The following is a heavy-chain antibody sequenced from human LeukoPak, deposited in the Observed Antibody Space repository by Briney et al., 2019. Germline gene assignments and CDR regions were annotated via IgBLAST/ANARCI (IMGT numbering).Heavy chain of an antibody. CDR1: GGSISSSSYY. V-gene: IGHV4-39*07. J-gene: IGHJ4*02. CDR2: IYYSGST. D-gene: IGHD3-10*01. CDR3: ARAPGPYYFDY. Sequence: SETLSLTCTVSGGSISSSSYYWGWIRQPPGKGLEWIGSIYYSGSTYYNPSLKSRVTISVDRSKNQFSLKLSSVTAADTAVYYCARAPGPYYFDYWGQGTLVTVSS.